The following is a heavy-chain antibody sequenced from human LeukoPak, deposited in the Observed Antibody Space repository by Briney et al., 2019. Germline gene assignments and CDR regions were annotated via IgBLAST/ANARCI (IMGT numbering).Heavy chain of an antibody. J-gene: IGHJ2*01. V-gene: IGHV1-18*01. CDR3: ARDQGWEGATKSVSWYFDL. Sequence: ASVKVSCKASGYTFTSYGISWVRQAPGQGLERMGWISAYNGNTNYAQKLQGRVTMTTDTSTSTAYMELRSLRSDDTAVYYCARDQGWEGATKSVSWYFDLWGRGTLVTVSS. D-gene: IGHD1-26*01. CDR1: GYTFTSYG. CDR2: ISAYNGNT.